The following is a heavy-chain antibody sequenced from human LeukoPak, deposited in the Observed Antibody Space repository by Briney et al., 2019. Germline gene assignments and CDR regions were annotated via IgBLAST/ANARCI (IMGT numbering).Heavy chain of an antibody. CDR1: GYTFTSYF. Sequence: ASVKVSCKASGYTFTSYFMHWVRQAPGQGLEWMGIINPSGGRTSYGQKFQGRVTMTRDTSTSTVYMELSSLRSEDTAVYYCAREESGGYFDYWGQGTLVTVSS. CDR3: AREESGGYFDY. J-gene: IGHJ4*02. CDR2: INPSGGRT. D-gene: IGHD2-8*02. V-gene: IGHV1-46*01.